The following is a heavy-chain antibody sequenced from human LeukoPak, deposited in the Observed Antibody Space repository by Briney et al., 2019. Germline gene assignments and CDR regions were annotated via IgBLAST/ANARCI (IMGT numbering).Heavy chain of an antibody. J-gene: IGHJ5*02. CDR1: GFTFNTYW. V-gene: IGHV3-7*03. CDR3: ARVGNTMIPNWFDP. D-gene: IGHD3-22*01. CDR2: IKEDGSEK. Sequence: GGSLRLSCAASGFTFNTYWMSWVRQAPGKGLEWVANIKEDGSEKYYVDSVKGRFTISRDNAKNSLYLQMNSLRAEDTAVYYCARVGNTMIPNWFDPWGQGTLVTVSS.